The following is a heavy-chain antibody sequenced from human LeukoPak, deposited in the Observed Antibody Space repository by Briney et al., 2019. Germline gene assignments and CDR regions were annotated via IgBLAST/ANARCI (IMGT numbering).Heavy chain of an antibody. CDR3: ARGREWLARYWFDP. CDR1: GGSISSGSYY. J-gene: IGHJ5*02. V-gene: IGHV4-61*02. D-gene: IGHD6-19*01. CDR2: IYTSGST. Sequence: PSETLSLTCTVSGGSISSGSYYWSWIRQPAGKGLEWIGRIYTSGSTNYNPSLKSRVTISVDTSKNQFSLKLSSVTAADTAVYYCARGREWLARYWFDPWGQGTLVTVSS.